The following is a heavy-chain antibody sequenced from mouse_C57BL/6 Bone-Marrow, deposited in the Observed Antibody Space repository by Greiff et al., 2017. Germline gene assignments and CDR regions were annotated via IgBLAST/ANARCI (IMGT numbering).Heavy chain of an antibody. Sequence: EVQVVESGGGLVKPGGSLKLSCAASGFTFSSYAMSWVRQTPEKRLEWVATISDGGSYTYYPDNVKGRFTISRDNAKNNLYLQMSHLKSEDTAMYYCARDWEGFAYWGQGTLVTVSA. CDR1: GFTFSSYA. CDR3: ARDWEGFAY. D-gene: IGHD4-1*01. V-gene: IGHV5-4*01. CDR2: ISDGGSYT. J-gene: IGHJ3*01.